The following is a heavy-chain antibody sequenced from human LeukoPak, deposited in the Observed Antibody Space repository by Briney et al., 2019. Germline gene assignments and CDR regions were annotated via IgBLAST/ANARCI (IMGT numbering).Heavy chain of an antibody. J-gene: IGHJ3*02. V-gene: IGHV3-66*01. CDR1: GFIVSSKY. Sequence: GGSLRLSCVASGFIVSSKYMTWVRQAPRKGLEWVSVIFGGGTDTYYAPSVRGRFTISRDISKNTAYLQMNSLGAEDTGLYYCASRGSGTFSAAFDIWGQGTMVTVSS. CDR2: IFGGGTDT. D-gene: IGHD3-10*01. CDR3: ASRGSGTFSAAFDI.